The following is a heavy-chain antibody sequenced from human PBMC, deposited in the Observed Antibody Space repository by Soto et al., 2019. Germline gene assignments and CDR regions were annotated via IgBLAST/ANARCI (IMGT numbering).Heavy chain of an antibody. CDR2: TYGGGSP. V-gene: IGHV3-66*01. Sequence: EVQLVESGGGLVQPGGSLRLSCAGFTVSSNFMTWVRQAPGKGLEWVSITYGGGSPYYADSVKGRFTISRDNSKNTLYLQMNSLRAEDTAVYYCARCKVTYYFDYWGQGTLFTVSS. CDR3: ARCKVTYYFDY. CDR1: FTVSSNF. J-gene: IGHJ4*02. D-gene: IGHD2-21*02.